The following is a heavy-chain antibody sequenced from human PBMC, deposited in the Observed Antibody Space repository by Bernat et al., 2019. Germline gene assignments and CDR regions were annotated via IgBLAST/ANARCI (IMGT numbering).Heavy chain of an antibody. CDR2: ISYDGSNK. CDR3: ARGGGYYYYYMDV. CDR1: GFTFSSYA. V-gene: IGHV3-30*01. J-gene: IGHJ6*03. D-gene: IGHD3-16*01. Sequence: QVQLVESGVGVVQPGRSLRLSCAASGFTFSSYAMHWVRQAPGKGLEWVAVISYDGSNKYYADSVKGRFTISRDNSKNTLYLQMNSLRAEDTAVYYCARGGGYYYYYMDVWGKGTSFTVS.